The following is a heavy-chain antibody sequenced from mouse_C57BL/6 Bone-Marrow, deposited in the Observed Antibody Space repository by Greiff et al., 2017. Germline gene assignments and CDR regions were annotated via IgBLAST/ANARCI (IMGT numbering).Heavy chain of an antibody. CDR2: ILPGSGST. V-gene: IGHV1-9*01. J-gene: IGHJ1*03. CDR1: GYTFTGYW. Sequence: QVQLQQSGAELMKPGASVKLSCKATGYTFTGYWIEWVKQRPGHGLEWIGEILPGSGSTNYNEKFKGKATFTAVTSSNTAYMQLSSLTTEDSAIYYCARSGHYYGSSYWYFDVWGTGTTVTVSS. CDR3: ARSGHYYGSSYWYFDV. D-gene: IGHD1-1*01.